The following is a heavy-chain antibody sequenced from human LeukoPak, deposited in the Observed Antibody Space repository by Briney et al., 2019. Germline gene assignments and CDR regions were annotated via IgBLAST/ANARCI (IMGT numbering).Heavy chain of an antibody. D-gene: IGHD2-21*01. CDR1: GLTFSSYG. J-gene: IGHJ4*02. CDR3: CGDFDY. V-gene: IGHV3-30*02. CDR2: IPYDGSNE. Sequence: PGGSLRLSCAASGLTFSSYGVHWVRQAPHKGLEWVAFIPYDGSNEYYADSVKGRFTISRDNSKNTLYLQMNSLSGEDTAVYYCCGDFDYWGQGTLVTVSS.